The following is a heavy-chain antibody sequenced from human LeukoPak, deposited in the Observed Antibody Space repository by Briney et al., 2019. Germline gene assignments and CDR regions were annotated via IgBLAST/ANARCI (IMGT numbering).Heavy chain of an antibody. CDR1: GYTFTSYG. Sequence: ASVKVSCKASGYTFTSYGISWVRQAPGQGLEWMGWISAYNGNTNYAQKLQGRVTMTTDTSTSTAYMELRSLRSDDTAVYYCARDPGYDSSGYYYYYYYMDVWGKGTTVTISS. CDR3: ARDPGYDSSGYYYYYYYMDV. CDR2: ISAYNGNT. D-gene: IGHD3-22*01. J-gene: IGHJ6*03. V-gene: IGHV1-18*01.